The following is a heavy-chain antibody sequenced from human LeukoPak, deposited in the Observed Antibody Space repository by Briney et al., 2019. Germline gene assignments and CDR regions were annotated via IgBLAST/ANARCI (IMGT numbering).Heavy chain of an antibody. CDR1: GFTVSSYA. Sequence: PGGSLRLACAASGFTVSSYAMSWVRQAPGKGLEWVSAISGSGGSTYYADSVKGRFTISRDNSKNTLYLQMNSLRAEDPAVYYCAKDRDSSGDEGGFSYWGQGTLVTVSS. CDR2: ISGSGGST. J-gene: IGHJ4*02. D-gene: IGHD6-25*01. V-gene: IGHV3-23*01. CDR3: AKDRDSSGDEGGFSY.